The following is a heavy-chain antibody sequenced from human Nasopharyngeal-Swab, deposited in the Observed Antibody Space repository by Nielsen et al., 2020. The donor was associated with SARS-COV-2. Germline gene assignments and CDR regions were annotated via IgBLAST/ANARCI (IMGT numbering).Heavy chain of an antibody. CDR2: IYYIGNT. CDR3: ARATVEMPTITYWYFDL. Sequence: SETLSLTCTVSGDSISLAAFYWSWIRHYPGNGLEWIGYIYYIGNTYYNPSLESRVSISVDTSENRFSLKLSSVTAADTAVYYCARATVEMPTITYWYFDLWGRGTLVAVSS. J-gene: IGHJ2*01. D-gene: IGHD5-24*01. V-gene: IGHV4-31*03. CDR1: GDSISLAAFY.